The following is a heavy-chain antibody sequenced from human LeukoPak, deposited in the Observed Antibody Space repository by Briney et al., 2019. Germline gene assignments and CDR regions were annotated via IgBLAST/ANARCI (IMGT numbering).Heavy chain of an antibody. CDR1: GFIVSDYY. CDR3: AGNFYDGSGYPTFDY. CDR2: ISSDGITV. D-gene: IGHD3-22*01. Sequence: GGSLRLSCAASGFIVSDYYMSWIRQAPGKGLEWISYISSDGITVYYADSVRGRFTISRDNSENSLFLQMNSLRPDDTAVYFCAGNFYDGSGYPTFDYWGQGALVTVSS. V-gene: IGHV3-11*04. J-gene: IGHJ4*02.